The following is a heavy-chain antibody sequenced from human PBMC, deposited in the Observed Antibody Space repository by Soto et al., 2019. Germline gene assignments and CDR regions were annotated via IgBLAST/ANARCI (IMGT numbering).Heavy chain of an antibody. CDR2: IYYSGST. V-gene: IGHV4-39*01. D-gene: IGHD2-15*01. CDR3: ARPYGGNWFDY. J-gene: IGHJ4*02. Sequence: QLQLQESGPGLVKPSETLSLTCTVSGGSISSSSYYWGWIRQPPGKGLEWIGSIYYSGSTYYNPSLKSRVTISVDTSKNQFSLKLSSVTAADTAVYYCARPYGGNWFDYWGQGTLVTVSS. CDR1: GGSISSSSYY.